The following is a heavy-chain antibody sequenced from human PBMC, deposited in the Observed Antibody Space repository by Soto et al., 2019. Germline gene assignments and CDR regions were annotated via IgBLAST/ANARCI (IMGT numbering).Heavy chain of an antibody. CDR3: ARDLSIFLFDY. J-gene: IGHJ4*02. V-gene: IGHV1-18*01. CDR1: GYTFTSYG. CDR2: ISAYNGNT. Sequence: QVQLVQSGAEVKKPGASVKVSCKASGYTFTSYGISWVRQAPGQGLEWMGWISAYNGNTMYAQKRQGRVTMTTDTSAGTAYMELRSLGADDTAVYYCARDLSIFLFDYWGQGGMVTVSS. D-gene: IGHD3-9*01.